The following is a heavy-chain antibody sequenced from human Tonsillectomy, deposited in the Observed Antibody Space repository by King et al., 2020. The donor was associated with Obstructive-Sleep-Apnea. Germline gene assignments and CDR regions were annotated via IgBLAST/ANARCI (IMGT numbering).Heavy chain of an antibody. Sequence: VQLQESGPGLVRPSQTLSLTCAVSGGSISTGGYHWTWIRQRPGQGLEWIGNIYYGGSTSFHPSLRSRPNISIDTSKNRFSLTLSSVTAADTAVYYCARGVDYGDYTDYWGQGTLVTVSS. J-gene: IGHJ4*02. CDR2: IYYGGST. D-gene: IGHD4-17*01. CDR3: ARGVDYGDYTDY. V-gene: IGHV4-31*11. CDR1: GGSISTGGYH.